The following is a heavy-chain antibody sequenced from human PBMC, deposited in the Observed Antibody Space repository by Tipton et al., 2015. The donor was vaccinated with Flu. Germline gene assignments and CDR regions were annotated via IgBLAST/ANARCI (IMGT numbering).Heavy chain of an antibody. V-gene: IGHV4-39*07. J-gene: IGHJ4*02. Sequence: LRLSCNVSGDSIRTSGHYWGWIRQSPGKGLAWIASMPYSGSPYYNPSLKSRVTISTDTSTNQVSLKMNSVIAADTAVYYCARGPPGPSIRAYYFDIWGQGALVTVSS. CDR2: MPYSGSP. D-gene: IGHD2-21*01. CDR1: GDSIRTSGHY. CDR3: ARGPPGPSIRAYYFDI.